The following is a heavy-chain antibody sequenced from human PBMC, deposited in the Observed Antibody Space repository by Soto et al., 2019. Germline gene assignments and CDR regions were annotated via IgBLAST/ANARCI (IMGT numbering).Heavy chain of an antibody. CDR1: GYTFSTYG. CDR2: IGADNGDT. Sequence: QVQLVQSGAEVKKPGASVKVSCKASGYTFSTYGFSWVRQAPGQGLEWMGWIGADNGDTNYAQNXXGXXTMTTDTSTTTSYMELRSLTSDGTAVYFCARDWKGAEGFEPWGQGTLVTVSS. D-gene: IGHD1-1*01. V-gene: IGHV1-18*01. J-gene: IGHJ5*02. CDR3: ARDWKGAEGFEP.